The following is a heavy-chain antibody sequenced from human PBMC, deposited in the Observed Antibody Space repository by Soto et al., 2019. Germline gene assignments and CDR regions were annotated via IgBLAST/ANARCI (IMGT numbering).Heavy chain of an antibody. CDR2: IIHIFGTA. CDR1: GGTFSSYA. J-gene: IGHJ4*02. CDR3: AGAVGLGFIAARRPALDY. V-gene: IGHV1-69*06. Sequence: QVQLVQSGAEVKKPGSSVKVSCKASGGTFSSYAISWVRQAPGQGLEWMGGIIHIFGTANFARKFQGRVTITTDKSTSTVYMELSSLRSADTVVYYCAGAVGLGFIAARRPALDYWGQGTLVTVSS. D-gene: IGHD6-6*01.